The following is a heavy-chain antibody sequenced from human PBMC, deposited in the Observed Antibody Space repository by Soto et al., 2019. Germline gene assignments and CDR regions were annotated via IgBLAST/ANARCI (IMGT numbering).Heavy chain of an antibody. V-gene: IGHV1-18*04. Sequence: WASVKVSCKASGYTFRSYGISWVRQAPGQGLEWVGWISAYNGDTHYAPKFQDRITLTTETSTDTAYMELRGLRLDDTAVYYCAGDWSRYYDNRGLSSCYRGQGRTVTVSS. CDR2: ISAYNGDT. D-gene: IGHD3-22*01. CDR1: GYTFRSYG. CDR3: AGDWSRYYDNRGLSSCY. J-gene: IGHJ4*02.